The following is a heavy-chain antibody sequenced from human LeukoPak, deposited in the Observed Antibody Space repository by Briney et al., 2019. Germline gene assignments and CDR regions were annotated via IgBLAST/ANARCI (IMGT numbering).Heavy chain of an antibody. CDR2: TYYRSKWYN. V-gene: IGHV6-1*01. D-gene: IGHD6-13*01. Sequence: SQTLSLTCAISGDTVSTNSAAWNWIRQSPSRGLEWLGRTYYRSKWYNDYAVSVKSRITINPDTSKNQFSLRLNSATPEDTAVYYCARDLSTAAAVDYWGQGTLVTVSS. CDR3: ARDLSTAAAVDY. CDR1: GDTVSTNSAA. J-gene: IGHJ4*02.